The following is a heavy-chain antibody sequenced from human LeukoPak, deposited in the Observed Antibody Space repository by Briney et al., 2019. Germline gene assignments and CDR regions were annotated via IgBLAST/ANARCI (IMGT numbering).Heavy chain of an antibody. V-gene: IGHV3-23*01. CDR1: GFTFSSYA. Sequence: GGSLRLSCAASGFTFSSYAMNWVRQVPEKGLEGVSGISGSGGSTYYSDSVKGRFTISRDNSKNILYLQMNSLRTEDTAVYYCSRLVEDTVTYPRGDWGQGTLVTVS. CDR3: SRLVEDTVTYPRGD. D-gene: IGHD4-17*01. J-gene: IGHJ4*02. CDR2: ISGSGGST.